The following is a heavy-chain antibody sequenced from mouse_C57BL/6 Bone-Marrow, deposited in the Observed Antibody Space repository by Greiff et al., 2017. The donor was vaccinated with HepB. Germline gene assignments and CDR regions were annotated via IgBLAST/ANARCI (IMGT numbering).Heavy chain of an antibody. Sequence: VQLQQPGAELVKPGASVKLSCKAYGYPFTSYWMQWVKQRPGQGLEWIGEIDPSDSYTNYNQKFKGKATLTVDTSSSTAYMQLISLTSEDSAVYYGVGYYGSSRTWFAYWGQGTLVTVSA. J-gene: IGHJ3*01. CDR1: GYPFTSYW. CDR3: VGYYGSSRTWFAY. D-gene: IGHD1-1*01. CDR2: IDPSDSYT. V-gene: IGHV1-50*01.